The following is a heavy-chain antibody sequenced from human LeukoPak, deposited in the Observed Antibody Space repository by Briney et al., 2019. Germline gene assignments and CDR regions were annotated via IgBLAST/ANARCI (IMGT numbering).Heavy chain of an antibody. CDR2: IYSGGSA. J-gene: IGHJ4*02. Sequence: GGSLRLSCAASGFTVSSNYMSWVRQAPGKGLEWVSVIYSGGSAYYADSGKGRFTISRENSKNTLYLQMNSLRAEDTAVYYCARATAKLRYFDWLSAFDYWGQGTLVIVSS. CDR3: ARATAKLRYFDWLSAFDY. V-gene: IGHV3-66*01. CDR1: GFTVSSNY. D-gene: IGHD3-9*01.